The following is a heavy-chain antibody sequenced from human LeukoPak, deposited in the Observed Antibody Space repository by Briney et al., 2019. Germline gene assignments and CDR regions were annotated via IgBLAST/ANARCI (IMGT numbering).Heavy chain of an antibody. J-gene: IGHJ4*02. Sequence: ASVKVSCKASGYTFTRYYIHWVRQAPGQGLEWMGWINPNSGDTNYAQKFQGRVTMTRDTSISTSYMELSRLRSDDTAVYYSARAWLRLNPYFDYWGQGNLVTVSS. D-gene: IGHD5-12*01. CDR1: GYTFTRYY. CDR3: ARAWLRLNPYFDY. CDR2: INPNSGDT. V-gene: IGHV1-2*02.